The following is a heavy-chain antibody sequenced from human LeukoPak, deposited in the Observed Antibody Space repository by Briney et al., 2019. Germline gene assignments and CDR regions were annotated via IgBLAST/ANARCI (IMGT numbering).Heavy chain of an antibody. Sequence: GGSLRLSCAASGFTFSSYSMNWVRQAPGKGLEWVSSISSSSSYIYYADSVKGRFTISRDNAKNSLYLQMNSLRAEDTAVYYCARAVLHQPDFDYWGQGTLVTVSS. J-gene: IGHJ4*02. D-gene: IGHD2-2*01. V-gene: IGHV3-21*01. CDR1: GFTFSSYS. CDR2: ISSSSSYI. CDR3: ARAVLHQPDFDY.